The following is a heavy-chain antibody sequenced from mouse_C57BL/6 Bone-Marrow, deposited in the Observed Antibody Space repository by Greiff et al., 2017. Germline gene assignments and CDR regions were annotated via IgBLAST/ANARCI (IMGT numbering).Heavy chain of an antibody. J-gene: IGHJ3*01. V-gene: IGHV1-80*01. Sequence: QVQLQQSGAELVKPGASVKISCKASGYAFRSYWMNWVKQTPGQGLEWIGQIYPGAGDTNYNGKFKGKAILTADKSSSTADMQLSSLTSEDSAVYFCAIYGGFAYWGQGTLVTVSA. CDR3: AIYGGFAY. CDR2: IYPGAGDT. D-gene: IGHD1-1*01. CDR1: GYAFRSYW.